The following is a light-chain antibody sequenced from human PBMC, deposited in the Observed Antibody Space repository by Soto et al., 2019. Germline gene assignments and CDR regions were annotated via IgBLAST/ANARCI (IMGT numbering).Light chain of an antibody. CDR3: QQYNKWTAIT. Sequence: EIVMTQSPATLSVSPGERATLSCRASQSVSSNLAWYQQKPGQAPRRLIYGASTRATGIPARFSGSGSGTEFTLTISSLQSEDCAVYFCQQYNKWTAITFGHGTRLQIK. V-gene: IGKV3-15*01. J-gene: IGKJ5*01. CDR1: QSVSSN. CDR2: GAS.